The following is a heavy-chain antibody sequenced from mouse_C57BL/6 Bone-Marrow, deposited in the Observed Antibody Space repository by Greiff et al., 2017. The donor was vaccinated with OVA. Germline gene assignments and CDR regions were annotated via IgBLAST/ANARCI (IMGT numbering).Heavy chain of an antibody. D-gene: IGHD2-4*01. CDR2: IYPGDGDT. CDR3: ARGYDYDEGYAMDY. J-gene: IGHJ4*01. Sequence: SGPELVKPGASVKISCKASGYAFSSSWMNWVKQRPGKGLEWIGRIYPGDGDTNYNGKFKGKATLTADKSSSTAYMQLSSLTSEDSAVYFCARGYDYDEGYAMDYWGQGTSVTVSS. CDR1: GYAFSSSW. V-gene: IGHV1-82*01.